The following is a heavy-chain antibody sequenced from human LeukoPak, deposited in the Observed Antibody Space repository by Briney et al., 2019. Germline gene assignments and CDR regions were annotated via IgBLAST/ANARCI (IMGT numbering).Heavy chain of an antibody. CDR3: ASHLNYYGSGSYFPFDY. D-gene: IGHD3-10*01. J-gene: IGHJ4*02. Sequence: GGSLRLSCAASGFTFSSYSMNWVRQAPGKGLEWVSSISSSSSYIYYADSVKGRFIISRDNAKNSLYLQMNSLRAEDTAVYYCASHLNYYGSGSYFPFDYWGQGTLVTVSS. CDR2: ISSSSSYI. CDR1: GFTFSSYS. V-gene: IGHV3-21*01.